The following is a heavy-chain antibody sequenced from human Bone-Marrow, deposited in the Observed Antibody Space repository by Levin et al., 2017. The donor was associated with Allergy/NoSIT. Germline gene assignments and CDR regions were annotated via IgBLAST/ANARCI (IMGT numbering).Heavy chain of an antibody. V-gene: IGHV3-30*18. CDR2: TSYDGSNK. J-gene: IGHJ6*02. CDR1: GFTFDYYG. Sequence: SGGSLRLSCAASGFTFDYYGMHWVRQAPGKGLEWVALTSYDGSNKYYVDSVKGRFTISRDNPKNTLYLQMNSLRTEDTAVYYCAKDKGLYGSGPYGMDGWGQGTTVTVSS. CDR3: AKDKGLYGSGPYGMDG. D-gene: IGHD3-10*01.